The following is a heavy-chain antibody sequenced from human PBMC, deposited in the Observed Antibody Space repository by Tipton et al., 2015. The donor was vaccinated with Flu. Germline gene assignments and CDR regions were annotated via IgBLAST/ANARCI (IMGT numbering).Heavy chain of an antibody. Sequence: TLSLTCTVSGGSISSSSYYWGWIRQPPGKGLEWIGSIYYSGSTYYNPSLKSRVTISLDTSKNQFSLKLNSVTAADTAVYYCASTGSGSYKVDYWGQGTLVTVSS. CDR1: GGSISSSSYY. D-gene: IGHD3-10*01. V-gene: IGHV4-39*07. J-gene: IGHJ4*02. CDR2: IYYSGST. CDR3: ASTGSGSYKVDY.